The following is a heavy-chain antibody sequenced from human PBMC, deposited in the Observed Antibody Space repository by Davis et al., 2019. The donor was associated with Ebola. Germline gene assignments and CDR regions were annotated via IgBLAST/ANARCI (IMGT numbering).Heavy chain of an antibody. V-gene: IGHV1-69*04. D-gene: IGHD6-13*01. CDR3: ARVSSPYYYYGMDV. Sequence: SVKVSCKASGGTFSSYAISWVRQAPGQGLEWMGRIIPILGIANYAQKLQGRVTMTTDTSTSTAYMELRSLRSDDTAVYYCARVSSPYYYYGMDVWGQGTTVTVSS. CDR2: IIPILGIA. CDR1: GGTFSSYA. J-gene: IGHJ6*02.